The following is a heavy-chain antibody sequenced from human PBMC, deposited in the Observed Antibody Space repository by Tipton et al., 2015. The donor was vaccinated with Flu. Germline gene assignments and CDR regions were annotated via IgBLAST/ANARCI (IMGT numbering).Heavy chain of an antibody. CDR1: GASINSRNHY. D-gene: IGHD3-3*01. Sequence: TLSLICNVSGASINSRNHYWSWIRQHPGKGLEWIGYIYYSGNTYSNPSLRSRLTMSLDTSENQFSLKLTSVTVADTARYYCASGPSTILGVPSGTLDIWGQGTMVTVA. V-gene: IGHV4-31*03. CDR3: ASGPSTILGVPSGTLDI. J-gene: IGHJ3*02. CDR2: IYYSGNT.